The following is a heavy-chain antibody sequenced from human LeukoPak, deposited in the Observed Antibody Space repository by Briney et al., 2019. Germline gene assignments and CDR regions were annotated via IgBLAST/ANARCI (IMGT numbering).Heavy chain of an antibody. D-gene: IGHD6-13*01. Sequence: ASVKVSCKASGYTFTSYGISWVRQAPGQGLEWMGWISAYNGDTNYAQKLQGRVTMTTDTSTSTAYMELRSLRSDDTAVYYCARDHGAAGQNNFDYWGQGTLVTVSS. CDR2: ISAYNGDT. CDR3: ARDHGAAGQNNFDY. CDR1: GYTFTSYG. J-gene: IGHJ4*02. V-gene: IGHV1-18*01.